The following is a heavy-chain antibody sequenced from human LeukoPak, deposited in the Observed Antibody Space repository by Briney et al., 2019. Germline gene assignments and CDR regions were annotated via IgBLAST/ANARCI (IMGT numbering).Heavy chain of an antibody. D-gene: IGHD5-24*01. Sequence: GASVKVSCKASGGTFSSYAISWVRQAPGQGLEWMGRIIPILGIANYAQKFQGRVTITADKSTSTAYMELSSLRSEDTAVYYCARGNRDGYNLYWYFDLWGRGTLVTVSS. CDR2: IIPILGIA. CDR1: GGTFSSYA. CDR3: ARGNRDGYNLYWYFDL. J-gene: IGHJ2*01. V-gene: IGHV1-69*04.